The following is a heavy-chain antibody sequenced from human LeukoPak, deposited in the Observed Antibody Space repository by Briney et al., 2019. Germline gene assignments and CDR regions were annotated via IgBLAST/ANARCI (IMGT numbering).Heavy chain of an antibody. CDR2: IIPIFGTA. D-gene: IGHD5-18*01. CDR1: GGTFSSYA. Sequence: RASVKVSCKASGGTFSSYAISWVRQAPGQGLEWMGGIIPIFGTANYAQKFQGRVTITADESTSTAYMELSSLRSEDTAVYYCAMNSYGFMDVWGKGTTVTVSS. J-gene: IGHJ6*03. V-gene: IGHV1-69*13. CDR3: AMNSYGFMDV.